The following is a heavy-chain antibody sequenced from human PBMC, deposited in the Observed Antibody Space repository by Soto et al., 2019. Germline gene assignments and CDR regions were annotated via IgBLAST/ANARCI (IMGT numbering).Heavy chain of an antibody. Sequence: PGGSLRLSCAASGFTFSSYAMSWIRQAPGKGLEWVSAISGSGGTTYYADSVKGRFTMSRDNFKNTLYLQMNSLRAEDTAVYYCGRDTYYDGSGYHSGGVDFWGQGTLVTVSS. V-gene: IGHV3-23*01. D-gene: IGHD3-22*01. CDR1: GFTFSSYA. J-gene: IGHJ4*02. CDR2: ISGSGGTT. CDR3: GRDTYYDGSGYHSGGVDF.